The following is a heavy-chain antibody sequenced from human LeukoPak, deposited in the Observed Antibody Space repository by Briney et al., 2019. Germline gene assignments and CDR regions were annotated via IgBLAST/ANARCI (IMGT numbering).Heavy chain of an antibody. CDR2: ISYDGTNK. CDR3: ARGMTASLRANAGFDI. Sequence: PGGSPRLSCAASGFALSFHALHWVRQSPGKGLEWVAAISYDGTNKFYADSVKGRFTVSRDNSQKTMFLQMNSLRPEDTAVYYCARGMTASLRANAGFDIWGQGTTVAVSS. J-gene: IGHJ3*02. CDR1: GFALSFHA. V-gene: IGHV3-30*04. D-gene: IGHD2-21*02.